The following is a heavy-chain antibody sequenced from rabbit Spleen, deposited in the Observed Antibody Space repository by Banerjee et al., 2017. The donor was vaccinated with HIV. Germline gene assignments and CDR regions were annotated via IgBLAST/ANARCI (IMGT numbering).Heavy chain of an antibody. CDR1: GIDFTNYY. J-gene: IGHJ6*01. V-gene: IGHV1S7*01. CDR3: VRGASSSGYYSL. D-gene: IGHD1-1*01. Sequence: QLTETGGGLVQPGGSLTLSCKASGIDFTNYYISWVRQAPGKGLEWIGIIYAAKGSTDYASWGNGRFTISSDNAQNTLYLQLNSLTAADTATYFCVRGASSSGYYSLWGPGTLVTVS. CDR2: IYAAKGST.